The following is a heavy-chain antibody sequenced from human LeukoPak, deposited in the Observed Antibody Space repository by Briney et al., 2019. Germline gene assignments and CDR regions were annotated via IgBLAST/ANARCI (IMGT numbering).Heavy chain of an antibody. CDR2: IWYDGSQK. CDR3: ARVLGSPPEGYWYGLDV. CDR1: GFTFRSYG. V-gene: IGHV3-33*01. J-gene: IGHJ6*04. Sequence: GGSLRLSCVVSGFTFRSYGMHWVRQAPGKGLEWVAIIWYDGSQKYYADSVKGRFTLSRDNSKNTLYLQMNSLRAEDTAVYYCARVLGSPPEGYWYGLDVWGKGTTVTVSS.